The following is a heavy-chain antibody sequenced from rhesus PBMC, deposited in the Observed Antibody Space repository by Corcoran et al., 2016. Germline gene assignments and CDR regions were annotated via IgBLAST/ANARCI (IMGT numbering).Heavy chain of an antibody. CDR2: IAGSDVTS. V-gene: IGHV4-127*01. CDR1: GYSIGSGYG. CDR3: ARGNNEDFDY. J-gene: IGHJ4*01. Sequence: QVQLQESGPGLVKPVETLSLTCAVSGYSIGSGYGWSWIRQSPGKGLEWIGYIAGSDVTSTHNPSLKGRVTISEDTSKTQFYLKLTSVTAADTAVYYCARGNNEDFDYWGQGVLVTVSS. D-gene: IGHD1-14*01.